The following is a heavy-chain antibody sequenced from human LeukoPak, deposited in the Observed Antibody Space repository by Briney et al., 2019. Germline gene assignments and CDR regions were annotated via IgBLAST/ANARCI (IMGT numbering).Heavy chain of an antibody. Sequence: PGGSLRLSCAASGFTFSSYAMHWVRQAPGKGLEWVAVISYDGSNKYYADSVKGRFTISRDNSKNTLYLQMNSLRAEDTAVYYCAKVGISSGYNYWGQGTLVTVSS. V-gene: IGHV3-30-3*01. CDR2: ISYDGSNK. CDR1: GFTFSSYA. D-gene: IGHD6-19*01. CDR3: AKVGISSGYNY. J-gene: IGHJ4*02.